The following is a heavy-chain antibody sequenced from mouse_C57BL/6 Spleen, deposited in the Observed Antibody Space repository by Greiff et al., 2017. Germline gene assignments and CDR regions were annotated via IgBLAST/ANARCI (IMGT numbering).Heavy chain of an antibody. CDR2: INPSSGYT. CDR1: GYTFTSYT. CDR3: ARETITTVVAPYFDY. D-gene: IGHD1-1*01. Sequence: VQLQQSGAELARPGASVKMSCKASGYTFTSYTMHWVNQRPGQGLEWIGYINPSSGYTKSNQKFKDKATLTADKSSSTADVQLSSMTSEASAVYYCARETITTVVAPYFDYWGQGTTLTVSS. J-gene: IGHJ2*01. V-gene: IGHV1-4*01.